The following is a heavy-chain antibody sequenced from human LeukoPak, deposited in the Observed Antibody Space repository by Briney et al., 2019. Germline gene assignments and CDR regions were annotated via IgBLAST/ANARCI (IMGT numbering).Heavy chain of an antibody. CDR3: ARAVGYYFDNSGPSKTFDY. V-gene: IGHV4-59*01. CDR2: IYYGGST. D-gene: IGHD3-22*01. Sequence: SGTLSLTCTVSGGSISSYYWSWIRQPPGKGLEWIGYIYYGGSTNYNPSLKSRVTISVDTSKNQFSLKLSSVTAADTAVYYCARAVGYYFDNSGPSKTFDYWGQGTLVTVSS. J-gene: IGHJ4*02. CDR1: GGSISSYY.